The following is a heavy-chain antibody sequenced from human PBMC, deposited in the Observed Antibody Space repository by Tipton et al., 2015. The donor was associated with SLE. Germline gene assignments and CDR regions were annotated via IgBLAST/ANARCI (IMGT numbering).Heavy chain of an antibody. Sequence: LSCTVSGGSISSSSYYWGWIRQPPGKGLEWIGSIYYSGSTYYNPSLKSRVTISVDTSKNQFSLNLSSVTAADTAVYYCARVGLVAPAAISSGVDYWGQGTLVTVSS. CDR3: ARVGLVAPAAISSGVDY. V-gene: IGHV4-39*07. CDR1: GGSISSSSYY. J-gene: IGHJ4*02. CDR2: IYYSGST. D-gene: IGHD2-2*02.